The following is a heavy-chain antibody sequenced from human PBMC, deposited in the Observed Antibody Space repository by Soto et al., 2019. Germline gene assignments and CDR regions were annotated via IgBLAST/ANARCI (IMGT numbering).Heavy chain of an antibody. CDR1: GGTFSTYP. CDR2: TIPILDIT. J-gene: IGHJ3*02. D-gene: IGHD3-22*01. V-gene: IGHV1-69*02. Sequence: QVQLVQSGAVVKKPGSSMKVSCKTSGGTFSTYPITWVRQAPGQGLAWMGRTIPILDITDYAQKFQGRVTITADKSTTTAYMELSSLKFEDTAVYYCARGGDGSGSESVFDIWGQGTMVTVSS. CDR3: ARGGDGSGSESVFDI.